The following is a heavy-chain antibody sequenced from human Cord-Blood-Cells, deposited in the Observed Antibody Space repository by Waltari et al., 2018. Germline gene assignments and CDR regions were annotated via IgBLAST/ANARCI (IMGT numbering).Heavy chain of an antibody. J-gene: IGHJ4*02. Sequence: QVQLQQWGAGLLKPSETLSLTCAVHGGSFSGYYWSWIRQPPGKGLEWIGEINHSGSTNYNPSLKSRVTISVDTSKNQFSLKLSSVTAADTAVYYCARGRRYYFDYWGQGTLVTVSS. CDR2: INHSGST. CDR1: GGSFSGYY. CDR3: ARGRRYYFDY. V-gene: IGHV4-34*01.